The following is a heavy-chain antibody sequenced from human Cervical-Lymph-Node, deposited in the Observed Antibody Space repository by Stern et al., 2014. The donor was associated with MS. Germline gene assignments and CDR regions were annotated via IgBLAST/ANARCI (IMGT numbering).Heavy chain of an antibody. Sequence: VHLVESGAEVKKPGASVKVSCKASGYTFTSYYMHWVRQAPGQGLEWVGIINPSGGSTSYAQKFQGRVTMTRDKSTSTVYMELSSRRSEDTAVYYGATSLQQLPQDFQHWGQGTLVTVSS. CDR1: GYTFTSYY. CDR2: INPSGGST. J-gene: IGHJ1*01. CDR3: ATSLQQLPQDFQH. D-gene: IGHD6-13*01. V-gene: IGHV1-46*01.